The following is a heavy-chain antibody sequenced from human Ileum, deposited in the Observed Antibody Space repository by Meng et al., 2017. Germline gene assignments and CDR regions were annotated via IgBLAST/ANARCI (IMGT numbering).Heavy chain of an antibody. CDR2: IYYSGST. CDR3: ARRAHYGDPPR. D-gene: IGHD4-17*01. Sequence: QVQLQESGPGLVNPSQTLSPTCSVSGGSMRSGDNYWSWIRQPPGKGLEWIGYIYYSGSTYYTPSLKSRVTISVDTSTNQFSLKLISVTAADTAVYYCARRAHYGDPPRWGQGTLVTVSS. J-gene: IGHJ4*02. CDR1: GGSMRSGDNY. V-gene: IGHV4-30-4*01.